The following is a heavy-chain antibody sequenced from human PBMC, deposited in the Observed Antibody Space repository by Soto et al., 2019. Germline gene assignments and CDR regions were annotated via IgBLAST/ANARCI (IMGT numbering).Heavy chain of an antibody. D-gene: IGHD2-21*01. CDR2: IYSSGST. J-gene: IGHJ6*04. CDR1: TGSSTNDY. V-gene: IGHV4-4*08. CDR3: AGDYRIIYSYSGLAF. Sequence: SVTLSLTCAVATGSSTNDYWSWIRQPPGKGLESIGYIYSSGSTNYNPSLKSRVTISVDTSKNQFSLKLTSATAADTAMYYSAGDYRIIYSYSGLAFWVNGTTVPGS.